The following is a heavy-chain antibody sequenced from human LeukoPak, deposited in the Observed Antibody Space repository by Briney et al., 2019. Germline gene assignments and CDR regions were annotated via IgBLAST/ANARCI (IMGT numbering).Heavy chain of an antibody. J-gene: IGHJ6*03. D-gene: IGHD2/OR15-2a*01. V-gene: IGHV3-21*01. CDR2: MTSSSTYI. CDR1: GFDFSGYS. CDR3: ARVSVGQGGDHILFYMDV. Sequence: GGSLRLSCAASGFDFSGYSMTWVRQAPGKGLEWVASMTSSSTYIDYADSVKGRFTLSRDNAENSLYLQMHSLRVDDMAVYYCARVSVGQGGDHILFYMDVWGKGTTVTVSS.